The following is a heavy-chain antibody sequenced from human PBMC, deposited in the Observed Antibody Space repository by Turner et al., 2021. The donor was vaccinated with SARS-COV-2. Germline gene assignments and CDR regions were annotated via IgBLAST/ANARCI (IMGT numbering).Heavy chain of an antibody. Sequence: CPASGFTVSSNYMSWVRQAPGKGLEWVSLIYSGGSTFYADSVKGRFTISRDNSKNTLYLQMNSLRAEDTAVYYCARDWGEYYFDYWGQGTLVTVSS. CDR2: IYSGGST. D-gene: IGHD3-16*01. CDR1: GFTVSSNY. J-gene: IGHJ4*02. V-gene: IGHV3-53*01. CDR3: ARDWGEYYFDY.